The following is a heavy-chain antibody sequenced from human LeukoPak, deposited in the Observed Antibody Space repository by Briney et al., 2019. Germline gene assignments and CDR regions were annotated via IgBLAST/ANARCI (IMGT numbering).Heavy chain of an antibody. CDR2: ISCSGST. CDR3: AREVWGVAAVGKIDY. D-gene: IGHD6-25*01. CDR1: GGSISSSSYY. J-gene: IGHJ4*02. V-gene: IGHV4-39*07. Sequence: SETLSLTCTVSGGSISSSSYYWGWIRQPPGKGLEWIGTISCSGSTYYNPSLKSRVTISVHTSKNQLSLKVTSVTAADTAVYYCAREVWGVAAVGKIDYWGQGTLVTVSS.